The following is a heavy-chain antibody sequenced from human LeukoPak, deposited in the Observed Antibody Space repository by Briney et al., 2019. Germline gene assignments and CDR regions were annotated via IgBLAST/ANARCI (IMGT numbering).Heavy chain of an antibody. CDR2: IYYSGST. Sequence: SETLSLTCTVSGVSISSYYWSWIRQPPGKGLEWIGYIYYSGSTNYNPSLKSRVTISVDTSKNQFSLKLSSVTAADTAVYYCARSGYGSGSYDYWGQGTLVTVSS. V-gene: IGHV4-59*01. J-gene: IGHJ4*02. CDR3: ARSGYGSGSYDY. D-gene: IGHD3-10*01. CDR1: GVSISSYY.